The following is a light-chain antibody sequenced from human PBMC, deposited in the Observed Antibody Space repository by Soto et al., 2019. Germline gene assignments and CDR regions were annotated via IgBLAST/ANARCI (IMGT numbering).Light chain of an antibody. J-gene: IGLJ3*02. CDR1: SSDVGAYNY. Sequence: QSALTQPASVSGSPGQSITISFTGTSSDVGAYNYVSWHQQHPGKAPKLMIYNVYDRPSGISNRFSGSKSGNTASLTISGLQAEDEADYYCQTYDKSLGGWVFGGGTKLTVL. V-gene: IGLV2-14*03. CDR2: NVY. CDR3: QTYDKSLGGWV.